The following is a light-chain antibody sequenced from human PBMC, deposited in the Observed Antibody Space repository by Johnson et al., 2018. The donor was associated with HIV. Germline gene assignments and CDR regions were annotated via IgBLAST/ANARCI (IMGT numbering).Light chain of an antibody. V-gene: IGLV1-51*01. CDR2: DNN. J-gene: IGLJ1*01. CDR1: SSNIGNNY. Sequence: QSVLTQPPSVSAAPGQKVTISCSGSSSNIGNNYVSWYQQIPGTAPKLLIYDNNKRPSGIPDRISGSKSGTPATLGITGLQTGDEADYYCGTWDTRLSGGHGFGTGIKVTVL. CDR3: GTWDTRLSGGHG.